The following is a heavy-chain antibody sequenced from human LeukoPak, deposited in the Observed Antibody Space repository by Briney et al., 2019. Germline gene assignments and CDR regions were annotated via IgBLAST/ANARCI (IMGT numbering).Heavy chain of an antibody. J-gene: IGHJ4*02. CDR3: AKVPPGYDSSGPIDY. Sequence: GGSLRLSCAASGCTFSSYAMSLVRQAPGTGLEWVSSSSGRGGSTFYADSVKGRFTISRDNSEHTLYLQMNGLRPEDTDVYYCAKVPPGYDSSGPIDYWGQGTLVTVSS. CDR2: SSGRGGST. CDR1: GCTFSSYA. D-gene: IGHD3-22*01. V-gene: IGHV3-23*01.